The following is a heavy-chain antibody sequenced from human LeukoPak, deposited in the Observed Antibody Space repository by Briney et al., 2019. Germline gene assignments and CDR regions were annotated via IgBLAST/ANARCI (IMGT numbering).Heavy chain of an antibody. CDR3: ARSFLSIAAAATDY. J-gene: IGHJ4*02. CDR1: GFTFSSYS. CDR2: ISSSSSYI. D-gene: IGHD6-13*01. V-gene: IGHV3-21*01. Sequence: GGSLRLSCAASGFTFSSYSMNWVRQAPGKGLEWVSSISSSSSYIYYADSVKGRFTISKDNAKNSLYLQMNSLRAEDTAVYYCARSFLSIAAAATDYWGQGTLVTVSS.